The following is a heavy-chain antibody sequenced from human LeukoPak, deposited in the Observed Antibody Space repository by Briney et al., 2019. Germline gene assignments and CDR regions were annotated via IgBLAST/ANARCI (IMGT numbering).Heavy chain of an antibody. V-gene: IGHV5-51*01. J-gene: IGHJ4*02. Sequence: GESLKISCKGSGYRFTSYWIGWVRQMPGKGLEWMGIIYPGDSDTRYSPSFQGQVTISADKSISTAYLQWSSLKASDTAMYYCARHVQDFWGAYSHWGQGTLVTVSS. CDR2: IYPGDSDT. D-gene: IGHD3-3*01. CDR3: ARHVQDFWGAYSH. CDR1: GYRFTSYW.